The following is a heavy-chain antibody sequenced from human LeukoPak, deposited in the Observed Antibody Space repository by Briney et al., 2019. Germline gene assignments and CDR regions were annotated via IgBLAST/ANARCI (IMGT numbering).Heavy chain of an antibody. D-gene: IGHD3-3*01. J-gene: IGHJ4*02. Sequence: PGRSLRLSCAASGFTFSSYGMHWVRQAPGKGLEWVAVIWYDGSNKYYADSVKGRFTISRDNSKNTLYLQMNSLRAEDTAVYYCARGRAGYYDFWSGYYGGPLFDYWGQGTLVTVSS. V-gene: IGHV3-30*19. CDR2: IWYDGSNK. CDR3: ARGRAGYYDFWSGYYGGPLFDY. CDR1: GFTFSSYG.